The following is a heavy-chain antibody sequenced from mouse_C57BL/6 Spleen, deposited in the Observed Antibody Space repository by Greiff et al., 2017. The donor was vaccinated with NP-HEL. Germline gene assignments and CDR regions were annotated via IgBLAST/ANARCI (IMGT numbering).Heavy chain of an antibody. Sequence: QVQLKESGPELVKPGASVKLSCKASGYTFTSYDINWVKQRPGQGLEWIGWIYPRDGSTKYNEKFKGKATLTVDTSSSTAYMELHSLTSEDSAVYFCAREGESYYGNSYAMDYWGQGTSVTVSS. V-gene: IGHV1-85*01. CDR3: AREGESYYGNSYAMDY. CDR2: IYPRDGST. J-gene: IGHJ4*01. D-gene: IGHD2-1*01. CDR1: GYTFTSYD.